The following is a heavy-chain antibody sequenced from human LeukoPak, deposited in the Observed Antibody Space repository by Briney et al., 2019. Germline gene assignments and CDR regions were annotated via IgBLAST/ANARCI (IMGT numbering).Heavy chain of an antibody. CDR3: ARGEYSGSYYGFDH. Sequence: GGSLRLSCAASGFTFSRYWMNWVRQAPGKGLEWVANINQDGGEKDYVDSVKGRFTISRDNPRNSLYLQMNSLRADDTAIYYCARGEYSGSYYGFDHWGQGTLVTVSS. D-gene: IGHD1-26*01. CDR1: GFTFSRYW. CDR2: INQDGGEK. V-gene: IGHV3-7*01. J-gene: IGHJ4*02.